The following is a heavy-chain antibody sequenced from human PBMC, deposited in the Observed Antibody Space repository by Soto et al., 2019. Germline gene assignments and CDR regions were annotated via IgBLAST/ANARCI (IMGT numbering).Heavy chain of an antibody. J-gene: IGHJ4*02. CDR3: ARQGFSGSYYAY. Sequence: QEQLLQSGAEVKKPGSSVKVSCKASGGTFSYGISWGRRAPGQGLEWMGGIIPLSGTTKSAQQFQGRVTMTADISTNTAYMELSSLRSGDTAVYYCARQGFSGSYYAYWGQGTLVTVSS. CDR2: IIPLSGTT. CDR1: GGTFSYG. D-gene: IGHD1-26*01. V-gene: IGHV1-69*06.